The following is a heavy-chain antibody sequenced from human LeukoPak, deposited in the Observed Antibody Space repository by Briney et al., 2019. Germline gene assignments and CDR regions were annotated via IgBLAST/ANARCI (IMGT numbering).Heavy chain of an antibody. CDR3: ARDRWRLQPDY. CDR1: GGSMSSYY. D-gene: IGHD5-24*01. CDR2: TYYSGST. V-gene: IGHV4-59*01. Sequence: PSETLSLTCTVSGGSMSSYYWSWIRQPPGKGVEWIGSTYYSGSTNYNPSLKSRVTISVDTSKNQFSLKLTSVTAADTAVYYCARDRWRLQPDYWGQGILVTVSS. J-gene: IGHJ4*02.